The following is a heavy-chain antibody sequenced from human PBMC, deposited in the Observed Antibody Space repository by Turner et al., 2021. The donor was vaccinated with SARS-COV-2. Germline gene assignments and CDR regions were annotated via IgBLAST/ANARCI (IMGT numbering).Heavy chain of an antibody. CDR1: GFTFRNYD. CDR3: AKGEWDRPTYFDY. Sequence: EVQLLESGGDLVQPGGSLRLHCRASGFTFRNYDMSWVRQAPGKELEYVSTISESGDCSFYADSVKGRFTISRDNAKNTMSLQMNSLRAEDTALYYCAKGEWDRPTYFDYWGQGTLVTVSS. D-gene: IGHD1-26*01. J-gene: IGHJ4*02. CDR2: ISESGDCS. V-gene: IGHV3-23*01.